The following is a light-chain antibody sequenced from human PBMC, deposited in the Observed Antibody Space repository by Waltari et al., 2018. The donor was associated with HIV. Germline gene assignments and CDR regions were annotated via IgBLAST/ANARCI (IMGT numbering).Light chain of an antibody. J-gene: IGKJ1*01. V-gene: IGKV3-11*01. CDR2: DAS. Sequence: EIVLTQSPATLSLSPGERATPSCRASHDVSTYLAWYQQKPGQAPRLLIYDASNRATGIPARFSGSGSGTDFTLTISSLEPEDFAVYYCQLRSNWPPTLTFGQGTKVEIK. CDR3: QLRSNWPPTLT. CDR1: HDVSTY.